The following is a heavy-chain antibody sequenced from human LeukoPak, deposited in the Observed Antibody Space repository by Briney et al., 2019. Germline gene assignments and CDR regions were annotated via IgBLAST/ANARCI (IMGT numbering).Heavy chain of an antibody. CDR3: ARGRPHGNDY. Sequence: GGSLRLSCAASGFTFSSYWMNWVRHAPGRGLVWVSRIASDGSSTTYADSVKGRFSISRDNAKNTLYLQMNSLRVEDTAVYYCARGRPHGNDYWGQGTLVTVSS. D-gene: IGHD4-23*01. CDR1: GFTFSSYW. CDR2: IASDGSST. V-gene: IGHV3-74*01. J-gene: IGHJ4*02.